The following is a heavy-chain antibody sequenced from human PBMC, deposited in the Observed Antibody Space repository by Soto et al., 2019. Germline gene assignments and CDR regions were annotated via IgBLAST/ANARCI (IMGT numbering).Heavy chain of an antibody. V-gene: IGHV3-21*01. CDR2: ISSSSSYI. CDR3: ARSYSSSWCDLLDV. J-gene: IGHJ6*02. CDR1: GFTFSSYS. Sequence: GGSLRLSCAASGFTFSSYSMNWVRQAPGKGLEWVSSISSSSSYIYYADSVKGRFTISRDNAKNSLYLQMNSLRAEDTAVYYCARSYSSSWCDLLDVGGRGTTVTVSS. D-gene: IGHD6-13*01.